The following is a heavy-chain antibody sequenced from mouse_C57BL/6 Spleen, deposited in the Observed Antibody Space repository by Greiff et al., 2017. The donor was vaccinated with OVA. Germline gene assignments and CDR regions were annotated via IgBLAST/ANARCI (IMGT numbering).Heavy chain of an antibody. J-gene: IGHJ3*01. V-gene: IGHV3-6*01. CDR1: GYSITSGYY. Sequence: ESGPGLVKPSQSLSLTCSVTGYSITSGYYWNWIRQFPGNKLEWMGYISYDGSNNYNPSLKNRISITRDTSKNQFFLKLNSVTTEDTATYYCASFYDGYGGFAYWGQGTLVTVSA. D-gene: IGHD2-3*01. CDR2: ISYDGSN. CDR3: ASFYDGYGGFAY.